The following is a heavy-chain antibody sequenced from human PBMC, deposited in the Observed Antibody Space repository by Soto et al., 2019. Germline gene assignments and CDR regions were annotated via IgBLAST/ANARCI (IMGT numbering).Heavy chain of an antibody. CDR3: VKDLDYDILTGYPAL. J-gene: IGHJ4*02. D-gene: IGHD3-9*01. CDR2: ISSNGGST. V-gene: IGHV3-64D*06. CDR1: GFTFSRYS. Sequence: GGSLRLSCAASGFTFSRYSMNWVRQAPGKGMKWVSSISSNGGSTYYADSVKGRFTISRDNSKNTLYLQMSSLRAEDTAVYYCVKDLDYDILTGYPALWGQGTLVTVSS.